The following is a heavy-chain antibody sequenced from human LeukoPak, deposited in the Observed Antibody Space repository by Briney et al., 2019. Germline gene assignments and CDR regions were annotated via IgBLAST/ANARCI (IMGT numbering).Heavy chain of an antibody. CDR2: VTGSSSHI. D-gene: IGHD3-10*01. CDR3: ARGTGSGSYLIDY. V-gene: IGHV3-48*01. Sequence: PGGSLRLSCAASGFTFSDYSLHWVRQAPGRGLEWLSYVTGSSSHIYYVDSVKGRFTISRDNAKNSVYLQMNSLRVDDTAVYYCARGTGSGSYLIDYWGQGTLVTVSS. J-gene: IGHJ4*02. CDR1: GFTFSDYS.